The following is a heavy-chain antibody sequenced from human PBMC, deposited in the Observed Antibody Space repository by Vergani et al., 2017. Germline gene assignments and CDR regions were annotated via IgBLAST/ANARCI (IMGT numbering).Heavy chain of an antibody. Sequence: QLQLQESGPGLVKPSATLSLTCSVSGASIRSSNYYWGWIRQPPGKGREWIASIYYSGRTYYNPYLKSRVTISVDTSKNQFSLKLSSVTAADTAVYFCARHSTVEWLVKLGWIDPWGQGILVTVSS. CDR1: GASIRSSNYY. CDR3: ARHSTVEWLVKLGWIDP. V-gene: IGHV4-39*01. J-gene: IGHJ5*02. CDR2: IYYSGRT. D-gene: IGHD6-19*01.